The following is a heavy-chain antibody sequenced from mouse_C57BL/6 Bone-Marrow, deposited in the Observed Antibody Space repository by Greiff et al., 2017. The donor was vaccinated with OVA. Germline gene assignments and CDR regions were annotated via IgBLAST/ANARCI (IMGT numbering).Heavy chain of an antibody. CDR1: GYTFTDYE. CDR3: TRVTGNY. D-gene: IGHD2-12*01. V-gene: IGHV1-15*01. Sequence: LQESGAELVRPGASVTLSCKASGYTFTDYEMHWVKQTPVHGLEWIGAIDPETGGTAYNQKFKGKAILTADKSSSTAYMELRSLTSEDSAVYYCTRVTGNYWGQGTTLTVSS. J-gene: IGHJ2*01. CDR2: IDPETGGT.